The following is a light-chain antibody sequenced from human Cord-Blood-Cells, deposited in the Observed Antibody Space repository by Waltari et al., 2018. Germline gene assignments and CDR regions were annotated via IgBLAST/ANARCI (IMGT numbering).Light chain of an antibody. J-gene: IGLJ2*01. CDR1: RSDVGGYNY. Sequence: QSALTQPPSASGSPGQSVTISCTGTRSDVGGYNYVSWYQQHPGKAPKLMIYEVSKWPSGVPDRFSGSKSGNTASLTVSGLQAEDEADYYCSSYAGSNNVVFGGGTKLTVL. CDR2: EVS. CDR3: SSYAGSNNVV. V-gene: IGLV2-8*01.